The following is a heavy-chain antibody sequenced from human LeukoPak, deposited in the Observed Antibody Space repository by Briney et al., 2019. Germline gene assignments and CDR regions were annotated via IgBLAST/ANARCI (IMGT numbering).Heavy chain of an antibody. CDR2: IYYSGST. CDR1: GGSISSYY. Sequence: SETLSLTCTVSGGSISSYYWSWIRQPPGKGLEWIGYIYYSGSTNYNPSLKSRVTISVDTSKNQFSLKLSSVTAADTAVYYCARVRYCSSTSCYKNFDYWGQGTLVTVSS. D-gene: IGHD2-2*02. CDR3: ARVRYCSSTSCYKNFDY. V-gene: IGHV4-59*01. J-gene: IGHJ4*02.